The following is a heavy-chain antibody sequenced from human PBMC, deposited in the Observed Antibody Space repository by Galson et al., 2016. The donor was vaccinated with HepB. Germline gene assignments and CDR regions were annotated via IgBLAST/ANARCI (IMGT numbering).Heavy chain of an antibody. CDR2: IYYSGST. J-gene: IGHJ4*02. CDR3: AKGPHSGDHYYFDS. D-gene: IGHD4-17*01. V-gene: IGHV4-31*03. Sequence: TLSLTCSVSGGSISTGRYYCSWIRQHPGKGLEWIGYIYYSGSTYFNPSLKSRVAISVDTSKNQFSLKLTSVTAADTAVYYCAKGPHSGDHYYFDSWGQGTLVTVSS. CDR1: GGSISTGRYY.